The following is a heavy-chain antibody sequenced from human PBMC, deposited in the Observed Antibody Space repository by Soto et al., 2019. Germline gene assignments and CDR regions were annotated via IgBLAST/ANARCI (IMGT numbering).Heavy chain of an antibody. CDR2: ISDYNGNT. J-gene: IGHJ6*02. Sequence: QVQLVQSGAEVKRAGASVKVSCKASGYTFSSYGLSWVRQAPGQGLEWMGWISDYNGNTHYAQKFQGRVIMTTATSTRSAYLDLRGLRSEDTAVYFCPREGDYSGSGTYSPPRYYGMDVWGQGTTVTVSS. CDR3: PREGDYSGSGTYSPPRYYGMDV. CDR1: GYTFSSYG. V-gene: IGHV1-18*01. D-gene: IGHD3-10*01.